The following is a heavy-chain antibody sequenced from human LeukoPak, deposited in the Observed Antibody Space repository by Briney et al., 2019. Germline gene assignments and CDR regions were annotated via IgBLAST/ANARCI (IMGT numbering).Heavy chain of an antibody. Sequence: GALRLSCAASGFTFSSYWMTWVRQAPGKGLEWVASINEDGSEIHYVDSVKGRFTISRDNAKDSLYLQMNSLTAEDTAMYCCVRAYHPGGWFDPWGQGTLVTVSS. V-gene: IGHV3-7*04. CDR3: VRAYHPGGWFDP. CDR2: INEDGSEI. J-gene: IGHJ5*02. CDR1: GFTFSSYW. D-gene: IGHD2-21*01.